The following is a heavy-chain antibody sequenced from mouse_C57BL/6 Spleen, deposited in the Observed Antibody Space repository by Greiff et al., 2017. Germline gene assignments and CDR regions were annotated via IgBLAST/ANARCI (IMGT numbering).Heavy chain of an antibody. Sequence: VQLVESGPELVKPGASVKISCKASGYAFSSSWMNWVKQRPGKGLEWIGRIYPGDGDTNYNGKFKGKATLTADKSSSTAYMQLSSLTSEDSAVYFCARGGSSGYVGLAYWGQGTLVTVSA. J-gene: IGHJ3*01. CDR1: GYAFSSSW. CDR3: ARGGSSGYVGLAY. CDR2: IYPGDGDT. D-gene: IGHD3-2*02. V-gene: IGHV1-82*01.